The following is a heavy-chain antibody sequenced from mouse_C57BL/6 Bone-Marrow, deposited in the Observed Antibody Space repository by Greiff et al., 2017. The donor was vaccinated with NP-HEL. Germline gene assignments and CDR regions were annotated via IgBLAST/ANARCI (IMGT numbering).Heavy chain of an antibody. J-gene: IGHJ1*03. CDR3: ARDGYYWYFDV. V-gene: IGHV1-76*01. CDR2: IYPGSGNT. Sequence: QVQLQQSGAELVRPGASVKLSCKASGYIFTDYYINWVKQRPGQGLEWIARIYPGSGNTYYNEKFKGKATLTAEKSSSTAYMQLSSLTSEDSAVYFCARDGYYWYFDVWGTGTTVTVSS. D-gene: IGHD2-3*01. CDR1: GYIFTDYY.